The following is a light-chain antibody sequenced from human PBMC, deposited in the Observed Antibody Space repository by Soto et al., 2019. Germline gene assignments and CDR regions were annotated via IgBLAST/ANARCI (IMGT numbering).Light chain of an antibody. CDR2: EIS. Sequence: DIVLTQTPLSSPVTLGQPASISCRSSQSLLHRDGKTYLSWVQQWPGQPPRLLIYEISNRFSGVPDRFSGSGAGTDFKLKSSRVEAEDVGVYYCMQAAQFPWTFGQGTKVEIQ. J-gene: IGKJ1*01. CDR3: MQAAQFPWT. V-gene: IGKV2-24*01. CDR1: QSLLHRDGKTY.